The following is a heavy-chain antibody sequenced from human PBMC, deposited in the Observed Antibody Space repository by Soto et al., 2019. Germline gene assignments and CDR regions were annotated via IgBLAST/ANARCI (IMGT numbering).Heavy chain of an antibody. CDR1: GGSISSSSYY. V-gene: IGHV4-39*01. J-gene: IGHJ4*02. CDR3: ARLTKGIMITFGGVIDY. Sequence: QLQLQESGPGLVKPSETLSLTCTVSGGSISSSSYYWGWIRQPPGKGLEWIGSIYYSGSTYYNPSLKSRVTISVDTSKNQVSLKLSSVTAADTAVYYCARLTKGIMITFGGVIDYWGQGTLVTVSS. D-gene: IGHD3-16*01. CDR2: IYYSGST.